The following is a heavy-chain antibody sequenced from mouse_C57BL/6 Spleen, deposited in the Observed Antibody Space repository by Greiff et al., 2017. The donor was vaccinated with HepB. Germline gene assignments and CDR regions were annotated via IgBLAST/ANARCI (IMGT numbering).Heavy chain of an antibody. CDR1: GYSITSGYD. CDR2: ISYSGST. D-gene: IGHD2-3*01. CDR3: ARGGLLYAMDY. J-gene: IGHJ4*01. V-gene: IGHV3-1*01. Sequence: EVKLQESGPGMVKPSQSLSLTCTVTGYSITSGYDWHWIRHFPGNKLEWMGYISYSGSTNYNPSLKSRISITHDTSKNHFFLKLNSVTTEDTATYYCARGGLLYAMDYWGQGTSVTVSS.